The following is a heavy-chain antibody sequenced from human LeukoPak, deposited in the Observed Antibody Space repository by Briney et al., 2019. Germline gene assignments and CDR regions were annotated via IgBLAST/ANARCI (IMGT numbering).Heavy chain of an antibody. CDR3: ARGAYGSGSYYPGVWFDP. D-gene: IGHD3-10*01. J-gene: IGHJ5*02. CDR2: IYTSGST. CDR1: GASISSYY. Sequence: SETLSLTCTVSGASISSYYWSWIRQPAGKGLEWIGRIYTSGSTNYNPSLKSRVTMSVDTSKNQFSLKLSSVTAADTAVYYCARGAYGSGSYYPGVWFDPWGQGTLVTVSS. V-gene: IGHV4-4*07.